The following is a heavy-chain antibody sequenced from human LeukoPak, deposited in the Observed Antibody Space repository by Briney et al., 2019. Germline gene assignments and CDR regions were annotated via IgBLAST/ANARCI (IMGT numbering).Heavy chain of an antibody. CDR3: ARDNGVVHGVYYMDV. D-gene: IGHD3-3*01. Sequence: PGGSLRLSCAASGFTFSNYSMTWVRQAPGKGLEWVADIKQDGSEKLYVNSVRGRFTISRDNAKMSLFLQMNSLRAEDTAVYYCARDNGVVHGVYYMDVWGKGTTVTVS. CDR1: GFTFSNYS. CDR2: IKQDGSEK. V-gene: IGHV3-7*01. J-gene: IGHJ6*03.